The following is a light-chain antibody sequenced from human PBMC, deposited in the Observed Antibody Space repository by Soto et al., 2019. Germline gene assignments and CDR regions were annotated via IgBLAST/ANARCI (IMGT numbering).Light chain of an antibody. CDR2: GAS. CDR1: QSVSSSY. CDR3: QPYGSSPPT. J-gene: IGKJ1*01. Sequence: EIVLTQSPGTLSLSPGERATLSCRASQSVSSSYLAWYQQKPGQAPRLLIYGASSRATGIPDRFSGSGSGTDFTLTITRLEQEDFAVYYCQPYGSSPPTFGQGTTVQIK. V-gene: IGKV3-20*01.